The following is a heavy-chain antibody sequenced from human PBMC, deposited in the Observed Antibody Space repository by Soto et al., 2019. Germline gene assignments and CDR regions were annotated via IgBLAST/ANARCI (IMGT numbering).Heavy chain of an antibody. J-gene: IGHJ4*02. CDR3: ARDTLHMTTFDY. CDR1: GGSISSGGYH. CDR2: IYYSGST. D-gene: IGHD4-17*01. V-gene: IGHV4-31*03. Sequence: PSETLSLTCTVSGGSISSGGYHWSWIRQHPGKGLEWIGYIYYSGSTYYNPSLKSRVTISVDTSKNQFSLKLSSVTAADTAVYYCARDTLHMTTFDYWGQGTLVTVSS.